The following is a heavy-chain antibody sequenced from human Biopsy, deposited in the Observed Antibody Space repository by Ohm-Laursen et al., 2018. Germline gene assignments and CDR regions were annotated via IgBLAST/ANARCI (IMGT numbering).Heavy chain of an antibody. CDR2: INQSGRT. CDR1: GESSSGYF. CDR3: GNEVHGRDY. J-gene: IGHJ4*02. Sequence: QTLSLTCAVNGESSSGYFWNWIRQPPGKGLEWIGQINQSGRTNYNPSLKSQVNISADKSNNQFSLKLTSVTSADTAVYFCGNEVHGRDYWGLGALVTVSS. V-gene: IGHV4-34*01. D-gene: IGHD2-15*01.